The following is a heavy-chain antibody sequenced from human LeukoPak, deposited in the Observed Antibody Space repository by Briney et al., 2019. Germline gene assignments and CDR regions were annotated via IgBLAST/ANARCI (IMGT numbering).Heavy chain of an antibody. D-gene: IGHD3-10*01. Sequence: ASVKVSCKASGYTFTGYYMHWVRQAPGQGLEWMGWINPNSGGTNYAQKFQGRVTMTRDTSISTAYMELSRLRSDDTAVYYCARDRELITMVRGSSQAWFDPWGQGTLVTVSS. V-gene: IGHV1-2*02. CDR3: ARDRELITMVRGSSQAWFDP. J-gene: IGHJ5*02. CDR1: GYTFTGYY. CDR2: INPNSGGT.